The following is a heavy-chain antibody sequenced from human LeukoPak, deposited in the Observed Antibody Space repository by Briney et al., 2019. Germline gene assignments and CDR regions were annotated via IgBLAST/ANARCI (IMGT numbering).Heavy chain of an antibody. V-gene: IGHV3-7*01. CDR3: ARDTDDFQGLDI. D-gene: IGHD3-3*01. Sequence: GGSLRLSCAASGFFFSNYWMSWVRQAQGKGLEWVANINLDGNGRFYVDSVKGRFTISRDNNKKSVYLEMNSLRAEDTAVYYCARDTDDFQGLDIWGQGTRVTVSS. CDR1: GFFFSNYW. CDR2: INLDGNGR. J-gene: IGHJ3*02.